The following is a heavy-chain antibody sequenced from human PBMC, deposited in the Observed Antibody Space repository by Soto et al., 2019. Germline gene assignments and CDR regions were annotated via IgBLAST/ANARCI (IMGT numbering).Heavy chain of an antibody. CDR2: IKQDGSEK. J-gene: IGHJ5*02. D-gene: IGHD3-3*01. V-gene: IGHV3-7*01. Sequence: GGSLRLSCAASGFTFSSYWMSWVRQAPGKGLEWVANIKQDGSEKYYVDSVKGRFTISRDNAKNSLYLQMNSLRAEDTAVYYCARDLDLSDFWSGHFGGVWFDPWGQGTLVTVSS. CDR3: ARDLDLSDFWSGHFGGVWFDP. CDR1: GFTFSSYW.